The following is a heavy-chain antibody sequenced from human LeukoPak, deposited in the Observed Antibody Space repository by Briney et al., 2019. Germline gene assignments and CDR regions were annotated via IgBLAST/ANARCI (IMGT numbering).Heavy chain of an antibody. D-gene: IGHD2-8*01. CDR2: NYPDDSDT. V-gene: IGHV5-51*01. CDR3: ARSVRGDYYYYYMDV. Sequence: WGSLKISCKGSGCSITSYWSGRGRQLPGKGLEGMLINYPDDSDTIYSPSFQGQVTISADKSINPAYLQSSRLKASDPAIDFCARSVRGDYYYYYMDVWGKGSTVTVSS. J-gene: IGHJ6*03. CDR1: GCSITSYW.